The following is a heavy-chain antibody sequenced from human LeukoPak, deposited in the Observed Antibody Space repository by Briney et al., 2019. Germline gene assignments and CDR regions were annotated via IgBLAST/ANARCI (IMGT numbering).Heavy chain of an antibody. CDR1: GYSFTSYW. Sequence: GESLKISCKGSGYSFTSYWIGWVRQMPGKGLEWMGIIYPGDSDTRYSPSFQGQVTISADKSISTAYLQWSSLKASDTAMYYCARHLRTMVRGGVAENFDYWGQGTLVTVSS. D-gene: IGHD3-10*01. V-gene: IGHV5-51*01. CDR3: ARHLRTMVRGGVAENFDY. CDR2: IYPGDSDT. J-gene: IGHJ4*02.